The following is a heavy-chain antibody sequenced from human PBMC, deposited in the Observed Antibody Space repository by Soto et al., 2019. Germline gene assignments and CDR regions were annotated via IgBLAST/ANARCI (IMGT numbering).Heavy chain of an antibody. V-gene: IGHV3-23*01. D-gene: IGHD6-13*01. CDR2: ISGSGGST. Sequence: GGSLRLSCAASGFTFSSYAMSWVRQAPGKGLEWVSAISGSGGSTYYADSVKGRFTISRDNSKNTLYLQMNSLRAEDTAVYYCATAGYSSSWYFFEAFAIWGQGTLVTISS. J-gene: IGHJ3*02. CDR1: GFTFSSYA. CDR3: ATAGYSSSWYFFEAFAI.